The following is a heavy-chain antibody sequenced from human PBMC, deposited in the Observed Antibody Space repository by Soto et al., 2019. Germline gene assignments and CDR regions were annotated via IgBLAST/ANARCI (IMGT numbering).Heavy chain of an antibody. V-gene: IGHV4-34*01. J-gene: IGHJ4*02. CDR3: ARAPRGGSSGYYSDY. CDR2: INHSGST. Sequence: SETLSLTXAVYGGSFSGYYWSWIRQPPGKGLEWIGEINHSGSTNYNPSLKSRVTISVDTSKNQFSLKLSSVTAADTAVYYCARAPRGGSSGYYSDYWGQGTLVTVSS. D-gene: IGHD3-22*01. CDR1: GGSFSGYY.